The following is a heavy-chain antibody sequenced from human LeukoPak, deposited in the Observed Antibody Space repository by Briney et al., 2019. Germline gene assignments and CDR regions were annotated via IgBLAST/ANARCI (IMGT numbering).Heavy chain of an antibody. J-gene: IGHJ4*02. CDR2: ISGSGGST. V-gene: IGHV3-23*01. D-gene: IGHD6-19*01. CDR3: AKARYSSGWAEIFDY. CDR1: GFTFSSYA. Sequence: AGGSLRLSCAASGFTFSSYAMSWVRQAPGKGLEWVSAISGSGGSTYYADSVKGRFTISRDNSKNTLYLQMNSLRAGDTAVYYCAKARYSSGWAEIFDYWGQGTLVTVSS.